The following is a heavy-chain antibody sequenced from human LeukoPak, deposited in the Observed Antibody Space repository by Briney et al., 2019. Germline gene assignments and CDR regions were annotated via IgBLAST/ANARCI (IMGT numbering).Heavy chain of an antibody. CDR3: TRGTYYYDSTGYYTDY. CDR1: GFTFGVYA. Sequence: GGSLRLSCTASGFTFGVYAMSWVRQAPGKGREWVGFIRSKASGGATEYAASVKDRFTISRDDSKSIAYLQMNSLKTEDTAVYYCTRGTYYYDSTGYYTDYWGQGTLVTVSS. CDR2: IRSKASGGAT. J-gene: IGHJ4*02. V-gene: IGHV3-49*04. D-gene: IGHD3-22*01.